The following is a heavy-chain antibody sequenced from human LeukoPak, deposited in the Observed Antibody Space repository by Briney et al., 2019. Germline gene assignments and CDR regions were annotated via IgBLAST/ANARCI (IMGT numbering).Heavy chain of an antibody. CDR3: AREGYCSGGSCYTGAYYFDY. V-gene: IGHV1-69*04. J-gene: IGHJ4*02. CDR2: IIPILGIA. D-gene: IGHD2-15*01. CDR1: GGTFSSYA. Sequence: SVKVSCKASGGTFSSYAISWVRQAPGQGLEWMGRIIPILGIANYAQKFQGRVTTTADKSTSTAYMELSSLRSEDTAVYYCAREGYCSGGSCYTGAYYFDYWGQGTLVTVSS.